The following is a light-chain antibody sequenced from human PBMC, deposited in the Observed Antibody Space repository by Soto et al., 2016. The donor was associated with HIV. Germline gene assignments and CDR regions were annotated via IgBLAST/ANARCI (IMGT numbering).Light chain of an antibody. CDR1: SLTSHD. CDR2: GKN. J-gene: IGLJ2*01. Sequence: SSELTQDPAVSVALGQTVRITCQGDSLTSHDVTWYQQKPGQAPLLVIYGKNNRPSGIPDRFSGSNSGNTATLTISETQAMDEADYYCQAWDSSTARVVFGGGTKLTVL. CDR3: QAWDSSTARVV. V-gene: IGLV3-19*01.